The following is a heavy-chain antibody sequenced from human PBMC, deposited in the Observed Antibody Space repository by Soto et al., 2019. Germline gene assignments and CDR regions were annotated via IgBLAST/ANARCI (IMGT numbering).Heavy chain of an antibody. V-gene: IGHV3-23*01. D-gene: IGHD2-2*01. J-gene: IGHJ4*02. Sequence: AGGSLRLSCAASGFTFSSYVMTWVRQAPRKGLEWVSAISDSGGSTYYADSVKGRFTISRDNSKNTLYLQMNSLRAEDTAVYYCAKATSWSSTYWPSDYWGQGTLVTVSS. CDR2: ISDSGGST. CDR3: AKATSWSSTYWPSDY. CDR1: GFTFSSYV.